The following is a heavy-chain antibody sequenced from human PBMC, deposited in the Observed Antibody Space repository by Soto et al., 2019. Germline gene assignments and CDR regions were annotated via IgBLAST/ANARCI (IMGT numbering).Heavy chain of an antibody. D-gene: IGHD5-18*01. CDR2: INAGNGNT. V-gene: IGHV1-3*01. CDR3: ARDTPGGYYPPGWFDT. J-gene: IGHJ5*02. Sequence: ASVKVSRKASGYTFTSYAIHCVRLAPGQRLEWMGWINAGNGNTKYSQKFQGRVTITGDTSAITAYMELSSLRSEDTAVYYCARDTPGGYYPPGWFDTWGQGTLVTVS. CDR1: GYTFTSYA.